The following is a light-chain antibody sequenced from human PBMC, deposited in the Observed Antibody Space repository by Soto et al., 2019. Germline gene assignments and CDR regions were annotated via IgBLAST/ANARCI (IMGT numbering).Light chain of an antibody. J-gene: IGLJ2*01. CDR2: EVS. V-gene: IGLV2-8*01. Sequence: QSAVTQPPCASGSPGQSVTISCTGTSSDVGGYNYVSWYQQHPGKAPKLMIYEVSKRPSGVPDRFSGSKSDNTASLTVSGLQAEDEADYYCSSYAGSNNFPVVFGGGTKLTVL. CDR1: SSDVGGYNY. CDR3: SSYAGSNNFPVV.